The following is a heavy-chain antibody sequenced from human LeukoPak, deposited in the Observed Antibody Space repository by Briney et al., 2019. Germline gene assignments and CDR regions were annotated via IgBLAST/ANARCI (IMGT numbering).Heavy chain of an antibody. V-gene: IGHV3-23*01. CDR1: GFTFSSYA. Sequence: TGGSLRLSCAASGFTFSSYAMSWVRQTPGKGLEWVSTISGSGDTTYYADSVKGRFTISRDNSKNKLYLRMTGLTAEDTAVYFCARENYGSIPQVYWGQGTLVTVSS. D-gene: IGHD6-13*01. CDR3: ARENYGSIPQVY. J-gene: IGHJ4*02. CDR2: ISGSGDTT.